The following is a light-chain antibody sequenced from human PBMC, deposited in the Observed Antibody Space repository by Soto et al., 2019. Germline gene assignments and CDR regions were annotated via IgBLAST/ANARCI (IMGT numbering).Light chain of an antibody. CDR2: DVS. CDR1: SSDIGNYNY. Sequence: QSVLTQPASVSGPPGQPITISCTGTSSDIGNYNYVSWYQQDPGKAPKLMIYDVSNRPSGVSNRFSGSKSGITASLTISGLQAEDEADYYCSSYTSSSTYVFGTGTKVTVL. J-gene: IGLJ1*01. V-gene: IGLV2-14*01. CDR3: SSYTSSSTYV.